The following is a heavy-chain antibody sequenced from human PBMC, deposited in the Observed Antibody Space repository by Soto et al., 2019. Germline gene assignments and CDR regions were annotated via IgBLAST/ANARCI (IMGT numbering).Heavy chain of an antibody. CDR3: ARDSGYDILTGYPSDY. CDR1: GFTFSSYA. J-gene: IGHJ4*02. Sequence: GGSLRLSCAASGFTFSSYAMHWVRQAPGKGLEWVAVISYDGSNKYYADSVKGRFTISRDNSKNTLYLQMNSLRAEDTAVYYCARDSGYDILTGYPSDYWGQGTLVTVSS. CDR2: ISYDGSNK. D-gene: IGHD3-9*01. V-gene: IGHV3-30-3*01.